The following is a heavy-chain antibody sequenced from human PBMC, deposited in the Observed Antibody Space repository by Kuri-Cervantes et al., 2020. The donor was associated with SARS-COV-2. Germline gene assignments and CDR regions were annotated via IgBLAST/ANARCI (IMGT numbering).Heavy chain of an antibody. Sequence: SETLSLTCAVYGGSFSGYYWSWIHQPPGKGLEWIGEINHSGSTNYNPSLKSRVTISVDTSKNQFSLKLSSVTAADTAVYYCARGTRYYDFWSGYLNWGQGTLVTVSS. CDR3: ARGTRYYDFWSGYLN. J-gene: IGHJ4*02. CDR1: GGSFSGYY. V-gene: IGHV4-34*01. D-gene: IGHD3-3*01. CDR2: INHSGST.